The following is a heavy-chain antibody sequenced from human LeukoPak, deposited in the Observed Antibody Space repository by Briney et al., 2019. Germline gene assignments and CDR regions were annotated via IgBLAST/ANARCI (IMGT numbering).Heavy chain of an antibody. D-gene: IGHD6-13*01. CDR2: INPNSGGT. Sequence: ASVKVSCKASGYTFTGYYMHWVRQAPGQGLEWMGWINPNSGGTNYAQKFQGRVTMTRDTSIGTAYMELSRLRSDDTAVYYCASAQKNTIAAAGNYWGQGTLVTVSS. CDR3: ASAQKNTIAAAGNY. V-gene: IGHV1-2*02. J-gene: IGHJ4*02. CDR1: GYTFTGYY.